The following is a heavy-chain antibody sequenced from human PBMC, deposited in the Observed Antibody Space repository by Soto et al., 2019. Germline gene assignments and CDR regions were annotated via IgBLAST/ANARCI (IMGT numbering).Heavy chain of an antibody. J-gene: IGHJ4*02. CDR2: INPKSGGT. D-gene: IGHD1-26*01. V-gene: IGHV1-2*02. CDR3: ARDLAKGGGSAGFDY. CDR1: GYTFTVYY. Sequence: QVQLVQSGAEVKKPGASVNVSCKASGYTFTVYYMHWVRQAPGQGLEWMGWINPKSGGTMYPQKFQGRVTMTWDTSISTDYRALTRLRSDDTAVYSWARDLAKGGGSAGFDYWGQGTLVTVSS.